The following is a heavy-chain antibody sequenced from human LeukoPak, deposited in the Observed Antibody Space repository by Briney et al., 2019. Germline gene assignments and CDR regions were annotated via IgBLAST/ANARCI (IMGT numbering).Heavy chain of an antibody. V-gene: IGHV1-69*04. CDR1: GGTFSSYA. D-gene: IGHD3-3*01. CDR3: ATYYDFWSGYLSESY. J-gene: IGHJ4*02. Sequence: GASVKVSCKASGGTFSSYAISWVRQAPGQGLEWMGRIIPILGIANYAQKFQGRVTITADKSTSTAYMELSSLRSEDTAVYYCATYYDFWSGYLSESYWGQGTLVTVSS. CDR2: IIPILGIA.